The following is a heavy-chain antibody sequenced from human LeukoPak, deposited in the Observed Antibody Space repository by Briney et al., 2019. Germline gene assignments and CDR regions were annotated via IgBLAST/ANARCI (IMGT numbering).Heavy chain of an antibody. CDR2: IYYSGST. V-gene: IGHV4-31*03. Sequence: SQTLSLTCTVSGGSISSGGYYWSWIRQHPGKGLEWIGYIYYSGSTYYNPSLKSRVTISVDTSKNQFSLKLSSVTAADTVVYYCASSAAAGTFWFDPWGQGTLVTVSS. D-gene: IGHD6-13*01. J-gene: IGHJ5*02. CDR3: ASSAAAGTFWFDP. CDR1: GGSISSGGYY.